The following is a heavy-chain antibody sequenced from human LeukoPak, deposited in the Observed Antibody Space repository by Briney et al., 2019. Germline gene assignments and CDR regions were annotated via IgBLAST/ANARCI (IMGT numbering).Heavy chain of an antibody. V-gene: IGHV3-30*04. CDR2: ISYDGSNK. CDR3: AKFRGYSGTNRYYFDY. D-gene: IGHD1-26*01. J-gene: IGHJ4*02. CDR1: GFTFSSYA. Sequence: GRSLRLSCAASGFTFSSYAMHWVRQAPGKGLEWVAVISYDGSNKYYADSVKGRFTISRDNSKNTLYLQMNSLRAEDTAVYYCAKFRGYSGTNRYYFDYWGQGTLVTVSS.